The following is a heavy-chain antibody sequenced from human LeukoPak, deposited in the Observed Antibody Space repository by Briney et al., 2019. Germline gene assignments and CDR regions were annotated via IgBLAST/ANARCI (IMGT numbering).Heavy chain of an antibody. CDR2: IRYDGGNK. CDR1: GFTFSSYG. J-gene: IGHJ4*02. CDR3: AKDPQKWESYFDY. Sequence: GGSLRLSCAASGFTFSSYGMHWVRQAPGKGLEWVAFIRYDGGNKYYADSVKGRFTISRDNSKNTLYLQMNSLRAEDTAVYYCAKDPQKWESYFDYWGQGTLVTVSS. V-gene: IGHV3-30*02. D-gene: IGHD1-26*01.